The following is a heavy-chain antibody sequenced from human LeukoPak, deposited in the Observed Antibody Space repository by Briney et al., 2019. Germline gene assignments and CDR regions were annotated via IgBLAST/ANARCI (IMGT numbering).Heavy chain of an antibody. D-gene: IGHD3-22*01. CDR1: AYTFTGYY. CDR3: ARSSPTYYYDSSGYAFDI. CDR2: INPNSGGT. J-gene: IGHJ3*02. V-gene: IGHV1-2*02. Sequence: ASVTVSFKASAYTFTGYYMHWVRQAPGQGLEWMGWINPNSGGTNYAQKFQGRVTMTRDTSISTAYMELSRLRSDDTAVYYCARSSPTYYYDSSGYAFDIWGQGTMVTVSS.